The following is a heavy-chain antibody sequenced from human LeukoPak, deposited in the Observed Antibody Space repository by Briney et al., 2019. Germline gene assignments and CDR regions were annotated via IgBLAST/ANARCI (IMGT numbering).Heavy chain of an antibody. J-gene: IGHJ4*02. CDR2: IKQDGREK. D-gene: IGHD5-12*01. CDR1: GFTFSSYW. V-gene: IGHV3-7*01. CDR3: AGRGWLRKGPYYFDY. Sequence: GGSLRLSCAASGFTFSSYWMSWVRRAPGKGREWVANIKQDGREKYYEDSVKGRFTISRDNAKNSLYLQMNSLRAEDTAVYYCAGRGWLRKGPYYFDYWGQGTLVTVSS.